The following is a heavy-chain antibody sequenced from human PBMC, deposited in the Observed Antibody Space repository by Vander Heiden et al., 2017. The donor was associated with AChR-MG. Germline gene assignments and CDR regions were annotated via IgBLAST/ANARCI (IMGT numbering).Heavy chain of an antibody. Sequence: EVQLVESGGGLIQPGGPLRLSCAPSGFTVSSDVMTWVRQAPEKGLEWVSIVHGDAATNYANSVKGRFTISRDNSKNMLYLQMNSLRAEDTAVYYCATRGQWGQGTLVTVSS. J-gene: IGHJ4*02. V-gene: IGHV3-53*01. CDR1: GFTVSSDV. CDR2: VHGDAAT. CDR3: ATRGQ.